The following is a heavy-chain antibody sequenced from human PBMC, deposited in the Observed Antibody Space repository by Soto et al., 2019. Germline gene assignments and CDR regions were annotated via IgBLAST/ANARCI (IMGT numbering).Heavy chain of an antibody. J-gene: IGHJ4*02. CDR1: GFTFSNYA. Sequence: GGSLRLSCAASGFTFSNYAIHWVRQAPGKGLEWVAVISYDGSNTYYADSVKGRFTISRDNSKNTLYLQMDSLRAEDTAVYYCARRPVTYYLDYWGQGTLVTVSS. CDR2: ISYDGSNT. V-gene: IGHV3-30-3*01. CDR3: ARRPVTYYLDY. D-gene: IGHD4-17*01.